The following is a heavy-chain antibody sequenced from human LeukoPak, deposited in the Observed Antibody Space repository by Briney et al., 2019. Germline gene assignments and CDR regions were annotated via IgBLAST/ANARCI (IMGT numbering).Heavy chain of an antibody. J-gene: IGHJ4*02. Sequence: GGSLRLSCAASGFVSSKYGMHWVRQAPGKGLEWVAFIRSDGSETYHADSVRGRFALSRDNSKTTLFLQMNSLRLEDTAVYYCARDRDWNKYFDYWGQGTLVAV. CDR1: GFVSSKYG. V-gene: IGHV3-30*02. CDR3: ARDRDWNKYFDY. D-gene: IGHD2-21*01. CDR2: IRSDGSET.